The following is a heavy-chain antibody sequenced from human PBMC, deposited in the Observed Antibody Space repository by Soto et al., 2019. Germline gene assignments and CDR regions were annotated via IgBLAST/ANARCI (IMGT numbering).Heavy chain of an antibody. D-gene: IGHD3-10*01. J-gene: IGHJ4*02. CDR2: VHDSWGS. V-gene: IGHV4-59*08. CDR3: ARTLRRGPPFDY. CDR1: GGSISSYY. Sequence: SETLSLTCTVSGGSISSYYWSWIRRPPGKGLEWIGYVHDSWGSHYNPSLKSRVAISLDTSKSQFSLKLTSVTATDTAVYYCARTLRRGPPFDYWGQGTLVTVSS.